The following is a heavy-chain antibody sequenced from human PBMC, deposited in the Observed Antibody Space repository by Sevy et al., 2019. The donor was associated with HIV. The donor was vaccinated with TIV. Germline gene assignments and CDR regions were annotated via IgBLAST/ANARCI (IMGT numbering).Heavy chain of an antibody. CDR1: GFNFSIYG. J-gene: IGHJ4*02. CDR2: IWYDGSNK. D-gene: IGHD4-17*01. CDR3: VRGRDYGNFDY. V-gene: IGHV3-33*01. Sequence: GGSLRLSCAASGFNFSIYGMHWVRQAPGKGLEWVAIIWYDGSNKYYAESVKGGFTITRDNSKNTLSLQMNSLRAEDTAVYYCVRGRDYGNFDYWGQGTLVTVSS.